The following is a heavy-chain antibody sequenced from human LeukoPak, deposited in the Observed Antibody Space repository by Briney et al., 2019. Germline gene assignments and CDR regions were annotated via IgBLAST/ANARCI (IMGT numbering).Heavy chain of an antibody. CDR1: GFTFSSYA. CDR2: ISGSGGST. D-gene: IGHD5-18*01. Sequence: GGSLRLSGAASGFTFSSYAMSWVRQAPGKGLEWVSAISGSGGSTYYADSVKGRFTISRDNSKNTLYLQMNSLRAEDTAVYYCAKLVGYSYGHFDYWGQGTLVTVSS. CDR3: AKLVGYSYGHFDY. J-gene: IGHJ4*02. V-gene: IGHV3-23*01.